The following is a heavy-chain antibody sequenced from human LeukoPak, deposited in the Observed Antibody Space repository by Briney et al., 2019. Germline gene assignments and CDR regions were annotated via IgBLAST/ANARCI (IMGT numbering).Heavy chain of an antibody. CDR2: IYYSGST. J-gene: IGHJ4*02. D-gene: IGHD3-16*02. Sequence: SETLSLTCTVSGGSISSSSYYWGWIRQPPGKGLEWIGSIYYSGSTYYNPSLKSRVTISVDTSKNQFSLKLSSVTAADTAVYYCARLPITFVGVIANWGQGTLVTVSS. CDR1: GGSISSSSYY. V-gene: IGHV4-39*01. CDR3: ARLPITFVGVIAN.